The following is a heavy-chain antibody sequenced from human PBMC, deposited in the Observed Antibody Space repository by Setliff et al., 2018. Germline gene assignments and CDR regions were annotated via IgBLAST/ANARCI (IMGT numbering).Heavy chain of an antibody. CDR2: IYYSGST. D-gene: IGHD4-17*01. Sequence: PSETLSLTCTVSGGSISSGGYYWSWIRQHPGKGLEWIGYIYYSGSTYYNPSLKSRVTISVDTSKNQFSLKLSSVTAADTAVYYCARDPLTTNRRRAFDILGQGTMVTVSS. J-gene: IGHJ3*02. V-gene: IGHV4-31*03. CDR3: ARDPLTTNRRRAFDI. CDR1: GGSISSGGYY.